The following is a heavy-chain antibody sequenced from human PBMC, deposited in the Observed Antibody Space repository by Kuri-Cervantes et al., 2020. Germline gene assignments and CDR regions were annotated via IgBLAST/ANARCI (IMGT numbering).Heavy chain of an antibody. D-gene: IGHD3-16*01. Sequence: GGSLRLSCAASGFTVSSTYMSWVRQTPGKALEWVSVIYSGGDTYYADSVQGRFTISRDNSKNTVYLQMNSLRAEDTAVYYCARNSTVTTFGGYYYGMDVWGQGTTVTVSS. CDR2: IYSGGDT. V-gene: IGHV3-53*01. CDR3: ARNSTVTTFGGYYYGMDV. J-gene: IGHJ6*02. CDR1: GFTVSSTY.